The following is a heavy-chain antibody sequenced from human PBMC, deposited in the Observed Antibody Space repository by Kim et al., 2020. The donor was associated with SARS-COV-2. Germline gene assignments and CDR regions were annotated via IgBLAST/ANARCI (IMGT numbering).Heavy chain of an antibody. V-gene: IGHV1-3*01. CDR2: INAGNGNT. J-gene: IGHJ4*02. CDR3: ARDELRAAAGFDY. Sequence: ASVKVSCKASGYTFTSYAMHWVRQAPGQRLEWMGWINAGNGNTKYSQKFQGRVTITRDTSASTAYMELSSLRSEDTAVYYCARDELRAAAGFDYWGQGTLVTVSS. D-gene: IGHD6-13*01. CDR1: GYTFTSYA.